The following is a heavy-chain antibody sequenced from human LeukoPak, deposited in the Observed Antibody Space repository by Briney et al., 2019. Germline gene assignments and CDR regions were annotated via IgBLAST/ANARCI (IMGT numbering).Heavy chain of an antibody. CDR2: INSDGINT. Sequence: WIRQPPGKGLVWVSRINSDGINTSYADSVKGRFTISRDNAKNTLNLQMNSLRAEDTAVYYCARDLGQYYDTSDNWFDPWGQGTLVTVSS. V-gene: IGHV3-74*01. D-gene: IGHD3-22*01. J-gene: IGHJ5*02. CDR3: ARDLGQYYDTSDNWFDP.